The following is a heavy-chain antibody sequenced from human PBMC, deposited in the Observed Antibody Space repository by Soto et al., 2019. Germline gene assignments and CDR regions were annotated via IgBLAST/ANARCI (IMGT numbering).Heavy chain of an antibody. CDR2: ISGSGGST. CDR1: GFTFSSYA. J-gene: IGHJ4*02. Sequence: EVQLLESGGGLVQPGGSLRLSCAASGFTFSSYAMRWVRQAPGKGLEWVSAISGSGGSTYYADSEKGRFTISRDNSKNTIYPQMNSLRAEDTAVYYCARRGRGSDCDYWSQGTLVTVSS. V-gene: IGHV3-23*01. D-gene: IGHD1-26*01. CDR3: ARRGRGSDCDY.